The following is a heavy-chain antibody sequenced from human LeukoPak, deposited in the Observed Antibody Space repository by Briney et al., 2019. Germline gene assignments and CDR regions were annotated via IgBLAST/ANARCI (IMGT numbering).Heavy chain of an antibody. CDR3: ARHDSGSFKGPFDY. D-gene: IGHD1-26*01. V-gene: IGHV5-51*01. CDR2: IYPGDSDT. J-gene: IGHJ4*02. Sequence: GASLEICCKGSGSIFTSYWIGWVRPLPGKGLEWMGIIYPGDSDTRYSPSFQGQVTISADKSISTAYLQWSSLKASDTAMYYCARHDSGSFKGPFDYWGQGTLVTVSS. CDR1: GSIFTSYW.